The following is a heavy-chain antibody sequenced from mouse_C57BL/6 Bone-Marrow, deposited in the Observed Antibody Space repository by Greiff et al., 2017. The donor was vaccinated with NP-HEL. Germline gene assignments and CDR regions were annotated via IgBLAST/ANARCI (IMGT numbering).Heavy chain of an antibody. CDR3: ARSPYSNYGFAY. CDR1: GYTFTSYW. V-gene: IGHV1-50*01. Sequence: VQLQQPGAELVKPGASVKLSCKASGYTFTSYWMQWVKQRPGQGLEWIGEIDPSDSYTNYNQKFKGKATLTVVTSSSTAYMQLSSLTSEDSAVYYCARSPYSNYGFAYWGQGTLVTVSA. J-gene: IGHJ3*01. CDR2: IDPSDSYT. D-gene: IGHD2-5*01.